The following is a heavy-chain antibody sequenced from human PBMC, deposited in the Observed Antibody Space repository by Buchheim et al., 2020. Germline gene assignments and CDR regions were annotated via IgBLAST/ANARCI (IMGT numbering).Heavy chain of an antibody. Sequence: QVQLVQSGSELKKPGASVKVSCKASGYTFTSYAMNWVRQAPGQGLEWMGWINTNTGNPTYAQGFTGRFVLSLDTSVSTAYLQICSLKAEDTAVYYCARETHIAAAGRQTHYYYYGMDVWGQGTT. V-gene: IGHV7-4-1*01. J-gene: IGHJ6*02. CDR1: GYTFTSYA. D-gene: IGHD6-13*01. CDR2: INTNTGNP. CDR3: ARETHIAAAGRQTHYYYYGMDV.